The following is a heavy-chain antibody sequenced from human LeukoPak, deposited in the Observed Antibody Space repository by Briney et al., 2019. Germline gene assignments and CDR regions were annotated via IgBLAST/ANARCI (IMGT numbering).Heavy chain of an antibody. CDR2: IIPIFGTA. Sequence: SVRVSCKASGGTFSSYAISWVRQAPGQGLEWMGGIIPIFGTANYAQKFQGRVTITADESTSTAYMELSSLRSEDTAVYYCARSRFGELLFSYYYYMDVWGKGTTVTISS. D-gene: IGHD3-10*01. CDR3: ARSRFGELLFSYYYYMDV. V-gene: IGHV1-69*13. CDR1: GGTFSSYA. J-gene: IGHJ6*03.